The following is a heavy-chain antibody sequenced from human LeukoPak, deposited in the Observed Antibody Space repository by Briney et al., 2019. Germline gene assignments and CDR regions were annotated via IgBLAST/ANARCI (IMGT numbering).Heavy chain of an antibody. J-gene: IGHJ4*02. V-gene: IGHV3-23*01. Sequence: GGSLRLSCAASGFTFSSYAMSWVRQAPGKGLEWVSAISGSGGSTYYADSVKGRFTISRDNSKNTLYLQMNSLRAEDTAVYYCARDIGEHYYDSSGYYDYWGQGTLVTVSS. CDR2: ISGSGGST. CDR3: ARDIGEHYYDSSGYYDY. D-gene: IGHD3-22*01. CDR1: GFTFSSYA.